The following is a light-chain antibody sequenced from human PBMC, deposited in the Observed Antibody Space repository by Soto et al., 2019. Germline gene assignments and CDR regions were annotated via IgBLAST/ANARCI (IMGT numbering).Light chain of an antibody. Sequence: QSVLTQAASVSGSPGQSITISCTGSSSDVGSYNLVSWYQQYPGKAPKVMIYEGTKRPSGVSNRFSGSKSGNTACLTISGPQAYDEADYFFCSYAGSNTYVFGTWTKVTVL. CDR1: SSDVGSYNL. CDR2: EGT. CDR3: CSYAGSNTYV. V-gene: IGLV2-23*01. J-gene: IGLJ1*01.